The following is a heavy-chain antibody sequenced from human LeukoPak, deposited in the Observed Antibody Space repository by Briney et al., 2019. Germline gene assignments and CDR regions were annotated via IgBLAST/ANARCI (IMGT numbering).Heavy chain of an antibody. D-gene: IGHD2-15*01. CDR2: IYPGDSDT. V-gene: IGHV5-51*04. CDR1: GYSFTTYW. J-gene: IGHJ4*02. CDR3: ARVATASFDQ. Sequence: GESLKISCRGSGYSFTTYWIAWVRQMPGKGLEWMGIIYPGDSDTRHSPSFQGQVTISVAKPISTVYLQWSSLKASDTAMYYCARVATASFDQWGQGTLVTVSS.